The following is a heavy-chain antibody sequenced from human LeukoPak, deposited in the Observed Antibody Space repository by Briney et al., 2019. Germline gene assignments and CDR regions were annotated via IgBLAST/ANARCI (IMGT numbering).Heavy chain of an antibody. CDR1: GGTFSSYA. Sequence: GASVNVSCKASGGTFSSYAISWVRQAPGQGLEWMGGIIPIFGTANYAQKFQGRVTITADESTSTAYMELSSLRSEDTAVYYCASIYGSGSSLSNYYYGMDVWGKGTTVTVSS. V-gene: IGHV1-69*13. CDR2: IIPIFGTA. CDR3: ASIYGSGSSLSNYYYGMDV. J-gene: IGHJ6*04. D-gene: IGHD3-10*01.